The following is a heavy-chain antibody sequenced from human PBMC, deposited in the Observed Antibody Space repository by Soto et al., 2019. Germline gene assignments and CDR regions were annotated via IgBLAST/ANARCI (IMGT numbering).Heavy chain of an antibody. Sequence: EVQLVESGGGLVQPGGSLRLSCAASGFTFSSYSMNWVRQAPGQGLEWVSYISSSSSTIYYADCVKGRFTISRDNSKKSLYLQKNSLGDEDTGVYYCASPSTEYWGQGTLVTVSS. V-gene: IGHV3-48*02. CDR3: ASPSTEY. D-gene: IGHD2-2*01. CDR2: ISSSSSTI. J-gene: IGHJ4*02. CDR1: GFTFSSYS.